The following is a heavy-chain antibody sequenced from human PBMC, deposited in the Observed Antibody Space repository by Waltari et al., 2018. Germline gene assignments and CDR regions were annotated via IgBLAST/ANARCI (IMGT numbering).Heavy chain of an antibody. V-gene: IGHV4-59*01. CDR2: IYYSGST. Sequence: QVQLQESGPGLVKPSETLSLTCTVSGGSISSYYWSWIRQPPGKGLEWIGYIYYSGSTNHNPSLKRRVTIAVDTSKNQFSLKLSAVTAADTAVYYCARSPGEGYYDSSGYRFLGYWGQGTLVTVSS. CDR3: ARSPGEGYYDSSGYRFLGY. D-gene: IGHD3-22*01. J-gene: IGHJ4*02. CDR1: GGSISSYY.